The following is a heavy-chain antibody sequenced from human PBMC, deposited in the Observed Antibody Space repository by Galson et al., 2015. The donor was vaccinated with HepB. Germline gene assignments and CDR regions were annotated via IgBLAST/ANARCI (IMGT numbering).Heavy chain of an antibody. CDR1: GFTFSRYS. V-gene: IGHV3-48*02. CDR3: AREGTYRSVAVVY. D-gene: IGHD6-19*01. J-gene: IGHJ4*02. CDR2: ISSSSSTI. Sequence: FLRLRCAASGFTFSRYSMSWCRQAPGKGLEWVSYISSSSSTIYYADSVKGRFTISRDNAKNSLYLQMNSLRDEDTAVYYCAREGTYRSVAVVYWGQGTLVTVSS.